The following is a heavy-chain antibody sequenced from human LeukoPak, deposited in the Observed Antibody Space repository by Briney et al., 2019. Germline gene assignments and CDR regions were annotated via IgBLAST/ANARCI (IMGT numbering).Heavy chain of an antibody. CDR2: ISSSSDYI. J-gene: IGHJ4*02. CDR3: ARVGGATAVTMYFEY. Sequence: GGSLRLSCAASGFTLSSYSMNWVRQAPGKGLEWVSSISSSSDYIYYADSVKGRFTISRDNAHNSLYLQMNSLRAEDTAVYYCARVGGATAVTMYFEYWGQRTLVTVSS. D-gene: IGHD1-26*01. V-gene: IGHV3-21*01. CDR1: GFTLSSYS.